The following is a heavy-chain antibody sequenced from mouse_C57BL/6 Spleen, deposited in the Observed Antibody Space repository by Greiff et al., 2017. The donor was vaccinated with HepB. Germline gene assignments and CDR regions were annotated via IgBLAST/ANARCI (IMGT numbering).Heavy chain of an antibody. V-gene: IGHV1-18*01. Sequence: EVQLQQSGPELVKPGASVKIPCKASGYTFTDYNMDWVKQSHGKSLEWIGDINPNNGGTIYNQKFKGKATLTVDKSSSTAYMGLRSLTSEDTAVYYCARLLMRDYYAMDYWGQGTSVTVSS. CDR3: ARLLMRDYYAMDY. D-gene: IGHD2-3*01. CDR2: INPNNGGT. CDR1: GYTFTDYN. J-gene: IGHJ4*01.